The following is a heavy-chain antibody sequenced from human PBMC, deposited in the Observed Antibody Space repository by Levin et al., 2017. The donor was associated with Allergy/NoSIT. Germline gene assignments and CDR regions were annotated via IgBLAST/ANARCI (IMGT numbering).Heavy chain of an antibody. V-gene: IGHV3-53*01. J-gene: IGHJ4*02. CDR2: MYSGGRT. D-gene: IGHD1-14*01. CDR1: GFTVSSNY. Sequence: GGSLRLSCVASGFTVSSNYMSWVRQAPGKGLDWVSVMYSGGRTDYADSVKGRFTISRDNSKNTVYLQMNSLRVDDTAVYFCARYYRPTRGLDYWGQGTLVTVSS. CDR3: ARYYRPTRGLDY.